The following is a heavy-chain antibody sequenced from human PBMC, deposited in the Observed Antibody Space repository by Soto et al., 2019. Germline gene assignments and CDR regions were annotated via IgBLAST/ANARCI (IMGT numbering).Heavy chain of an antibody. V-gene: IGHV3-23*04. CDR3: AKDRFRSGYTYGSFDY. D-gene: IGHD5-18*01. CDR1: GFTFSNYA. CDR2: IIGSGGSE. J-gene: IGHJ4*02. Sequence: EVQLVESGGGSVQPGGSLRLSCVAAGFTFSNYAMSWVRQAPGKGLQWVSTIIGSGGSEYYGDSVQGRFTISRDNFKDTLFLQLNGLRAEDTAVYYCAKDRFRSGYTYGSFDYWGQGALVTVSA.